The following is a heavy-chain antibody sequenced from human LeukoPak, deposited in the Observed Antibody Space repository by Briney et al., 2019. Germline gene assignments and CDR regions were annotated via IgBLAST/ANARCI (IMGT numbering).Heavy chain of an antibody. D-gene: IGHD4-11*01. Sequence: GGSLRLSCAASGFTFSNYVMSWVRQAPGKGLEWVSEISGSGGSTHYTDSVKGRFTISRDNSKNTLYLQMSSLRAEDTAVYYCTTWVPYSNYRGVDYWGQGTLVTVSS. CDR1: GFTFSNYV. CDR3: TTWVPYSNYRGVDY. CDR2: ISGSGGST. V-gene: IGHV3-23*01. J-gene: IGHJ4*02.